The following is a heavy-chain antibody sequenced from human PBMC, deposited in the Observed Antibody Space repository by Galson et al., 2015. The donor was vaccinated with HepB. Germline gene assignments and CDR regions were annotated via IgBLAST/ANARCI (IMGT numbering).Heavy chain of an antibody. D-gene: IGHD2-2*01. Sequence: SVKVSCKASGYTLTSYAMHWVRQAPGQRLEWMGWINAGNGNTKYSQKFQGRVTITRDTSASTAYMELSSLRSEDTAVYYCARAPRVVVPAAPPGGWFDPWGQGTLVTVSS. CDR2: INAGNGNT. V-gene: IGHV1-3*01. CDR3: ARAPRVVVPAAPPGGWFDP. J-gene: IGHJ5*01. CDR1: GYTLTSYA.